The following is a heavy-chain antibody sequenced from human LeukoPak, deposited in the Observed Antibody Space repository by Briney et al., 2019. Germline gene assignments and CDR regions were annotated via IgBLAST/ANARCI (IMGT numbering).Heavy chain of an antibody. V-gene: IGHV4-4*02. Sequence: SETLSLTCAVSGVSISSNLWWTWVRQPPGKGLEWIAEIHHSGSINYNPSLKSRVTISVDKAKNQFSLNLNSVTAADPAVYYCARAPHFFDISGSRYYFDYWGRGALVTVSS. J-gene: IGHJ4*02. CDR3: ARAPHFFDISGSRYYFDY. CDR2: IHHSGSI. D-gene: IGHD3-22*01. CDR1: GVSISSNLW.